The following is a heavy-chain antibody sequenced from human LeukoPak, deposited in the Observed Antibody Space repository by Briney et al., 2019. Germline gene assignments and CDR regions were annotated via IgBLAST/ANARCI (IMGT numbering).Heavy chain of an antibody. CDR3: ARSRLEWFASDAFDI. V-gene: IGHV4-39*01. Sequence: PSETLSLTCTVSGGSISSSRYYWAWIRQPPGKGRECIASIDHSGSTNYNPSLKSRVTTSVDTSKNQFSLKLSSVTAADTAVYYCARSRLEWFASDAFDIWGQGTMVAVSS. CDR1: GGSISSSRYY. CDR2: IDHSGST. D-gene: IGHD3-3*01. J-gene: IGHJ3*02.